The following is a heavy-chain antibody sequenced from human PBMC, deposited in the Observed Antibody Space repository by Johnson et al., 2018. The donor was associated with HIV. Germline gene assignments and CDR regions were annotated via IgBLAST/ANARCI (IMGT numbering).Heavy chain of an antibody. CDR1: GFKYA. J-gene: IGHJ3*02. CDR3: ARDLAAAGIFRGLSACDI. Sequence: QVQLVESGGGVVQPGRSLRVSCAASGFKYAASGLAFSNYAVKWVSHTPGGDGGTSFADSVRGRYIISRDNSKNSLYLQMNSLRAEDTAVYYCARDLAAAGIFRGLSACDIWGQGTLVTVSS. V-gene: IGHV3-NL1*01. D-gene: IGHD6-13*01. CDR2: TPGGDGGT.